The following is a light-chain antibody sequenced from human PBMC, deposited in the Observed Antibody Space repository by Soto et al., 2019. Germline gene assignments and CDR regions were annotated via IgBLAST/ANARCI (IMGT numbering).Light chain of an antibody. CDR1: QGISSY. CDR2: AAS. CDR3: QQYYSYPLT. Sequence: AIRMTQSPSSLSASTGDRVTITCRASQGISSYLAWYQQKPGKAPKLLIYAASTLQSGVPSRFSGSGSGTDFTLTIRCLQSEDCATYYCQQYYSYPLTFGGGTKVEIK. J-gene: IGKJ4*01. V-gene: IGKV1-8*01.